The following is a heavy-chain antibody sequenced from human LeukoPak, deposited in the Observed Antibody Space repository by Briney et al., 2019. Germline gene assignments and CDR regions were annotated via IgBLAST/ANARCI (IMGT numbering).Heavy chain of an antibody. D-gene: IGHD2-15*01. CDR1: GYTFTSYG. Sequence: GASVKVSCEASGYTFTSYGISWVRQAPGQGLEWMGWISAYNGNTNYAQKLQGRVTMTTDTSTSTAYMELRSLRSDDTAVYYCARDALSGGSCYFRYWGQGTLVTVSS. CDR2: ISAYNGNT. CDR3: ARDALSGGSCYFRY. V-gene: IGHV1-18*01. J-gene: IGHJ4*02.